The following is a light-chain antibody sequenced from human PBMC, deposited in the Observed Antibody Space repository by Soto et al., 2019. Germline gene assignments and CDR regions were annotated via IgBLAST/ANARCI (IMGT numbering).Light chain of an antibody. Sequence: EIVLTQSPATLSLSPGERATLSCRASQSISSHLAWYQQKPGQAPRLLIYDASNRAPGIPARFSGSGSGTDFTLTISSLEPEDFAVYYCQQRPNWPLTFGGWTKVEIK. V-gene: IGKV3-11*01. CDR2: DAS. J-gene: IGKJ4*01. CDR3: QQRPNWPLT. CDR1: QSISSH.